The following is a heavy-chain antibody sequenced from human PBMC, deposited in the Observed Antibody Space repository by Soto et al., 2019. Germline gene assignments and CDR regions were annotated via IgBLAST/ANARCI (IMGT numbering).Heavy chain of an antibody. D-gene: IGHD3-9*01. CDR3: ARGLAIRYVDWFKYYSYGIDV. Sequence: SETLSLTCAVYGGSFSGYYWSWIRQPPGKGLEWIGEINHSGSTNYNPSLKSRVTISVDTSKNQFSLKLSSVTAADTAVYYCARGLAIRYVDWFKYYSYGIDVWGQGTTVTVSS. CDR1: GGSFSGYY. J-gene: IGHJ6*02. CDR2: INHSGST. V-gene: IGHV4-34*01.